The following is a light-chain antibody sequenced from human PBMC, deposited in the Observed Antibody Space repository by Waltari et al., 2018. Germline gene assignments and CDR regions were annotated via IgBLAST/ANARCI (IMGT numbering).Light chain of an antibody. CDR3: SSYAGRNSML. V-gene: IGLV2-23*02. CDR1: SNEVGLFNL. CDR2: EVI. Sequence: QSALTQPASMSGSPGQSITISCTGPSNEVGLFNLVSGYQQHPGKGPKLIIYEVIKRPSGVSDRFSGSKSVNTASLTISGLRTEDEADYFCSSYAGRNSMLFGGGTKLTVL. J-gene: IGLJ2*01.